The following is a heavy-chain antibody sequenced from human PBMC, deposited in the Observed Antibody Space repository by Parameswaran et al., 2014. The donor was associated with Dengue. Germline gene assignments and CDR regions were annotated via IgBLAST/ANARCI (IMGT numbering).Heavy chain of an antibody. J-gene: IGHJ6*02. Sequence: RWIRQPPRKGLEWIGEINHSGSTNYNPSLKSRVTISVDTSKNQFSLKLSSVTAADTAVYYCARDLDIVVVDYYYGMDVWGQGTTVTVSS. V-gene: IGHV4-34*01. CDR2: INHSGST. D-gene: IGHD2-2*01. CDR3: ARDLDIVVVDYYYGMDV.